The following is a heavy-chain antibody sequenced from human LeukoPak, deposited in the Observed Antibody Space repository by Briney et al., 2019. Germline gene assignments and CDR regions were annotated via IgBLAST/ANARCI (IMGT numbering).Heavy chain of an antibody. V-gene: IGHV3-30*01. D-gene: IGHD6-19*01. J-gene: IGHJ5*01. CDR1: GFTFSDYP. CDR3: ARGDSSGIFDS. Sequence: GGSLRLSCAASGFTFSDYPMNWVRQAPGKGLEWVAVVSSDGTTQYYADFVKGRFTISRDNSKNTLFLQWNSLKADDTAVYFCARGDSSGIFDSWGQGTLVTVSS. CDR2: VSSDGTTQ.